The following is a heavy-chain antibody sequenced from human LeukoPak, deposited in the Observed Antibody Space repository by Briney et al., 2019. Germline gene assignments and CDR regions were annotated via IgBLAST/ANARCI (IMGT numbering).Heavy chain of an antibody. J-gene: IGHJ4*02. CDR2: ISYDGSNK. Sequence: GSSLRLSRAASGFTFSSHGMHWVRQASGKGLEWVAVISYDGSNKYYADSVKERFTIYRDNSKNTLYLQMNSLRAEDTAVYYCAKVSGVFIVGAYDYWGQGTLVTVSS. V-gene: IGHV3-30*18. CDR1: GFTFSSHG. CDR3: AKVSGVFIVGAYDY. D-gene: IGHD1-26*01.